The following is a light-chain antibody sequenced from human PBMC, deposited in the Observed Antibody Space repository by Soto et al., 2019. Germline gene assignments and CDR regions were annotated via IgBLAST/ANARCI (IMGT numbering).Light chain of an antibody. Sequence: QSVLTQPPSASGTPGQRVTISCSGSSSNIGSNYVYWYQQLPGTAPKLLIYRNNQRPSGVPDRFSGSKSGTSASLAISGLRSEDEADYYCAAWDDSLSGRDVFGTGTKLPS. CDR1: SSNIGSNY. J-gene: IGLJ1*01. V-gene: IGLV1-47*01. CDR2: RNN. CDR3: AAWDDSLSGRDV.